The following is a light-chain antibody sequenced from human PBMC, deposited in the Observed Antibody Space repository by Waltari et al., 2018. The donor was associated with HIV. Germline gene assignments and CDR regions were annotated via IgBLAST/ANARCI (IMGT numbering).Light chain of an antibody. Sequence: QAALTQPASVSGSPVQSITLSCTGTSSDVRGYNYVSWYPQRPGKGPTLIIYEVTNRPSGVSDRFSGSKSGNTASLTISGLQTEDEADYYCSSYVSTSSLGLFGGGTKLTVL. V-gene: IGLV2-14*01. CDR2: EVT. CDR1: SSDVRGYNY. CDR3: SSYVSTSSLGL. J-gene: IGLJ2*01.